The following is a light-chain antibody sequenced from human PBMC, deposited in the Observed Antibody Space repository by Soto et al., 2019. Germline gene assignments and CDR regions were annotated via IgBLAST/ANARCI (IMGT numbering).Light chain of an antibody. Sequence: VTTHSPATLSVSPGERATLSCRASQNVAGDLAWYQQKPGQAPRLLIYRTSTRATGIPARFSGSGSGTEFTLTISSLQSEDFAVYYCQEYNGRSSFGQGTKVEMK. V-gene: IGKV3-15*01. CDR3: QEYNGRSS. CDR1: QNVAGD. J-gene: IGKJ1*01. CDR2: RTS.